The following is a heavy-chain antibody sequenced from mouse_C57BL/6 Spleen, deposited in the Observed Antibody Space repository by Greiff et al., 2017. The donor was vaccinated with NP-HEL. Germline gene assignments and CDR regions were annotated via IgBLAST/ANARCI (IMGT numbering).Heavy chain of an antibody. Sequence: EVQVVESGGDLVKPGGSLKLSCAASGFTFSSYGMSWVHQTPDKRLEWVATISSGGSYTYYPDSVKGRFTISRDNAKNTLYLQMSSLKSEDTAMYYCARHDTYYGNYEGYYFDYWGQGTTLTVSS. V-gene: IGHV5-6*01. CDR3: ARHDTYYGNYEGYYFDY. J-gene: IGHJ2*01. CDR1: GFTFSSYG. CDR2: ISSGGSYT. D-gene: IGHD2-10*01.